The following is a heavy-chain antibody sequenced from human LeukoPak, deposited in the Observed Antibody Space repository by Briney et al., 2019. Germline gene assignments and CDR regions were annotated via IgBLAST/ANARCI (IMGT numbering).Heavy chain of an antibody. D-gene: IGHD3-22*01. Sequence: GGSLRLSCAASGFTFISYSMNWVRQAPGKGLEWVSSISNSSPNISYADSVKGRFTISRDSAKDSLFLQMNSLRAEDTAVYYCARALHDSSGYYFDYWGQGTLVTVSS. CDR3: ARALHDSSGYYFDY. V-gene: IGHV3-21*01. CDR1: GFTFISYS. J-gene: IGHJ4*02. CDR2: ISNSSPNI.